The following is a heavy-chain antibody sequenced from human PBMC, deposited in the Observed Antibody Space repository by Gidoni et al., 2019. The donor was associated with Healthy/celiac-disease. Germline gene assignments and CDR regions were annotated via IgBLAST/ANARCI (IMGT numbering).Heavy chain of an antibody. V-gene: IGHV3-33*01. J-gene: IGHJ3*02. D-gene: IGHD5-12*01. CDR2: IWYDGSNK. Sequence: QVQLVESGGGLVQPGRSLTLSCAASGFTFSSFGRHWVRQAPGKGLEWVAVIWYDGSNKYYADSVKGRFTISRDNSKNTLYLQMNSLRAEDTAVYYCARDHVDIVALDGNAFDIWGQGTMVTVSS. CDR3: ARDHVDIVALDGNAFDI. CDR1: GFTFSSFG.